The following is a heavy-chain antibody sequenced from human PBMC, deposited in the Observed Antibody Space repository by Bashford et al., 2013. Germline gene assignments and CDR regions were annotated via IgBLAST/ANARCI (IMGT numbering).Heavy chain of an antibody. CDR2: LYHTGNT. V-gene: IGHV4-39*07. CDR1: GGSISRDGYY. CDR3: ARGPYYYDTVQGIFSLPYYLDY. Sequence: SETLSLTCSVSGGSISRDGYYWGWMRQPPGKGLEWIGSLYHTGNTYANPSLKSRVTISVDTSKNQFSLRLTSVTVADRAVYFCARGPYYYDTVQGIFSLPYYLDYWGLGTLVTVSS. D-gene: IGHD3-22*01. J-gene: IGHJ4*02.